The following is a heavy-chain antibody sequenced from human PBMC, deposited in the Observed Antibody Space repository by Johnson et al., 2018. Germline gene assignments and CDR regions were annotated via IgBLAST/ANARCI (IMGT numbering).Heavy chain of an antibody. D-gene: IGHD3-22*01. CDR2: ISWDGTIK. Sequence: QVQLVESGGGVVQPGRSLRLSCAASGFTFSNYGMHWVRQAPGKGLEWMAVISWDGTIKYYADSVKGRFTISRDNSKNTLYLQMNSLRAEDTAVYYCAKDVGDTMIVVVIEYFQHWGQGTLVTVSS. CDR3: AKDVGDTMIVVVIEYFQH. CDR1: GFTFSNYG. V-gene: IGHV3-33*05. J-gene: IGHJ1*01.